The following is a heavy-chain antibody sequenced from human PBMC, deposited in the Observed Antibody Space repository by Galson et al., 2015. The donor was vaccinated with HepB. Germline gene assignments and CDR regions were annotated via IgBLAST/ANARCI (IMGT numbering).Heavy chain of an antibody. J-gene: IGHJ4*02. CDR2: ISYDGSNK. V-gene: IGHV3-30*18. D-gene: IGHD2-15*01. CDR3: AKEGVVADY. Sequence: SLRLSCAASGFTFSSYGMHWVRQAPGQGLEWVAVISYDGSNKYYADSVKGRFTISRDNSKNTLYLQMNSLRAEDTAVYYCAKEGVVADYWGQGTLVTVSS. CDR1: GFTFSSYG.